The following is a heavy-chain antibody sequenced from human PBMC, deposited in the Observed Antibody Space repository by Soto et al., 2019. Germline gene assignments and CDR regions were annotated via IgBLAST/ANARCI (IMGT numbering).Heavy chain of an antibody. CDR3: ARGGKTTGAWFDP. D-gene: IGHD4-17*01. CDR1: GGSFSGYY. V-gene: IGHV4-34*01. Sequence: QVQLQQWGAGLLKPSETLSLTCAVYGGSFSGYYWSWIRQPPGKGLEWIGEINHSGSTNYNPSLKSRVTISVDTSKNQFSRKLSSVTAADTAVYYCARGGKTTGAWFDPWGQGTLVTVSS. CDR2: INHSGST. J-gene: IGHJ5*02.